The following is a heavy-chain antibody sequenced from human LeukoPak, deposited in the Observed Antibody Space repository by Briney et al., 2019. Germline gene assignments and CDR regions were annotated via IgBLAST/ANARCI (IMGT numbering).Heavy chain of an antibody. V-gene: IGHV3-23*01. CDR2: ISGSGGRT. CDR3: VKHSGSGSYDPFDI. D-gene: IGHD3-10*01. CDR1: GFTFSNYG. Sequence: GGSLRLSCAASGFTFSNYGMHWVRQAPGKGLEWVSSISGSGGRTYYADSVKGRFTISRDNSKNTLYLQLNSLRVEDTAVCYCVKHSGSGSYDPFDIWGQGTTVTVSS. J-gene: IGHJ3*02.